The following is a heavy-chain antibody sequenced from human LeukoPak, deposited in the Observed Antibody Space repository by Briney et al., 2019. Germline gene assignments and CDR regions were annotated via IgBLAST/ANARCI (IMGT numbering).Heavy chain of an antibody. Sequence: KTSETLSLTCAVYGGSFSGYYWSWIRQPPGKGLGWIGEINHSGSTNYNPSLKSRVNISVDTSKNQFSLKLSSVTAADTAVYYCARGGDSSGYYLLDAFDIWGQGTMVTVSS. J-gene: IGHJ3*02. V-gene: IGHV4-34*01. CDR2: INHSGST. D-gene: IGHD3-22*01. CDR1: GGSFSGYY. CDR3: ARGGDSSGYYLLDAFDI.